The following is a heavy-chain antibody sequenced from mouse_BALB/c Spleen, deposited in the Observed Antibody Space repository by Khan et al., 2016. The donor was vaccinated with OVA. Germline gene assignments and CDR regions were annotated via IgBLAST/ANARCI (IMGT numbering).Heavy chain of an antibody. J-gene: IGHJ3*01. V-gene: IGHV1S132*01. CDR1: GYTFTSYW. Sequence: QVRLQQSGAELVKPGASVKLSCKTSGYTFTSYWIQWVKQRPGQGLGWIGQIFPGTGTTYYNENFKGKATLTVDTSSSTAYMQHSSLTSEDSDVSFWARGYLGNYEFAYWGQGTLVTVSP. CDR2: IFPGTGTT. D-gene: IGHD2-1*01. CDR3: ARGYLGNYEFAY.